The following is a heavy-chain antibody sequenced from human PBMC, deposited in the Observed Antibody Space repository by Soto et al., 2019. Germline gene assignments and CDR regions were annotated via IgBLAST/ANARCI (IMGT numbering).Heavy chain of an antibody. V-gene: IGHV1-2*04. CDR2: INPNSGGT. CDR3: ARAQPTHMGGYEPHYFDY. CDR1: GYTFTGYY. D-gene: IGHD5-12*01. Sequence: AGTVKGFCKASGYTFTGYYMHWVRQAPGQGLEWMGWINPNSGGTNYAQKFQGWVTMTRDTSISTAYMELSRLRSDDTAVYYCARAQPTHMGGYEPHYFDYWGQGTLVTVSS. J-gene: IGHJ4*02.